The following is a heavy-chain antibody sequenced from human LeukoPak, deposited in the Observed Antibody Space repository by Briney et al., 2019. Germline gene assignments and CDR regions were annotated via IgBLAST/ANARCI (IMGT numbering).Heavy chain of an antibody. V-gene: IGHV1-18*01. D-gene: IGHD3-16*01. CDR2: ISAYNGNT. J-gene: IGHJ4*02. Sequence: GASVKVSCKASGYTFTSYGISWVRQAPGQGLEWMGWISAYNGNTDYAQKFQGRVTMTRDMSTSTVYMELSSLRSEDTAVYYCARDRKPYLEALRRGDYFDYWGQGTLVTVSS. CDR1: GYTFTSYG. CDR3: ARDRKPYLEALRRGDYFDY.